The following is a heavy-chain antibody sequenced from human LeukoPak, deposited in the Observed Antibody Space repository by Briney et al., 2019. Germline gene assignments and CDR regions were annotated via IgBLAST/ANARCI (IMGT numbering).Heavy chain of an antibody. CDR3: ARDRITMIVVVIPDTFDI. V-gene: IGHV4-39*07. CDR1: GGSISSSSYY. CDR2: IYYSGST. J-gene: IGHJ3*02. D-gene: IGHD3-22*01. Sequence: SETLSLTCTVSGGSISSSSYYWGWIRQPPGKGLEWIGSIYYSGSTYYNPSLKSRVTISVDTSKNQFSLKLSSVTAADTAVYYCARDRITMIVVVIPDTFDIWGQGTMVTVSS.